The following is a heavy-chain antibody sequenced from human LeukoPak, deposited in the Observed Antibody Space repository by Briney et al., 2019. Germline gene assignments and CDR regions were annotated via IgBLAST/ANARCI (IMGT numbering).Heavy chain of an antibody. V-gene: IGHV3-30-3*01. CDR3: ARDFFPVVDSTWYEIGY. D-gene: IGHD2-21*01. Sequence: GGSLRLSCAASGFTFSSYAMHWVRQAPGKGLEWVAVISYDGSNKYYADSVKGRFTISRDNSRNTLYLQMDSLRSEDTAVYYCARDFFPVVDSTWYEIGYWGQGTLVTVSS. CDR2: ISYDGSNK. J-gene: IGHJ4*02. CDR1: GFTFSSYA.